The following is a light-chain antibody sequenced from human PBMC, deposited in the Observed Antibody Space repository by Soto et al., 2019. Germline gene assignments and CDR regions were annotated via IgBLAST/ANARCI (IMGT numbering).Light chain of an antibody. J-gene: IGKJ2*01. CDR2: DAF. CDR1: QSVSRY. CDR3: QQRSNWPYT. V-gene: IGKV3-11*01. Sequence: EIVLTQSPATLSLSPGERATLSCRVSQSVSRYLGWYQQKPGQAPRLLIYDAFNRATGIPARFSGSGSGTDFTLTISSLEPEDFVVYYCQQRSNWPYTFGQGTKLEIK.